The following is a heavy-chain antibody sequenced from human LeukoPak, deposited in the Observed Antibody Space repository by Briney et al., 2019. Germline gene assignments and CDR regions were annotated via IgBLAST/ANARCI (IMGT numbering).Heavy chain of an antibody. CDR3: ARDLRVTTEGRWFDP. V-gene: IGHV4-34*01. CDR2: INHSGST. J-gene: IGHJ5*02. D-gene: IGHD4-11*01. Sequence: SETLSLTCAVYGGSFSGYYWSWIRQPPGKGLEWIGEINHSGSTNYNPSLKSRVAISVDTSKNQFSLKLSSVTAADTAVYYCARDLRVTTEGRWFDPWGQGTLVTVSS. CDR1: GGSFSGYY.